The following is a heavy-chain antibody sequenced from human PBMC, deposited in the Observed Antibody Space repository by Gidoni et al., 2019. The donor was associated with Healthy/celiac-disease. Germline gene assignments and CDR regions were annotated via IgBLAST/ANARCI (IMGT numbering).Heavy chain of an antibody. CDR2: IYYSGST. CDR3: ARRQGSDYGDKGGYFDY. D-gene: IGHD4-17*01. J-gene: IGHJ4*02. CDR1: GGSFSSRSYY. Sequence: QLQLQESGPGLVKPSETLSLTCTVSGGSFSSRSYYWGWIRQPPGKGLEWIGSIYYSGSTYYNPSLKSRVTISVDTSKNQFSLKLSSVTAADTAVYYCARRQGSDYGDKGGYFDYWGQGTLVTVSS. V-gene: IGHV4-39*01.